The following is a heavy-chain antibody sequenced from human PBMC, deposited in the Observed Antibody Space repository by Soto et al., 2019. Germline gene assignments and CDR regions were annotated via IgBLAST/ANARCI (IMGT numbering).Heavy chain of an antibody. V-gene: IGHV1-69*01. Sequence: QVHVVQSGTEMKRPGSSVKVSCKASGGTYSSYAFNWVRQAPGQGPEWMGGIIPVFETTNLAQKFQGRVILSAEESTTTAYMELSGLRSEDTAVYYCARVVLGAEAWFGPWGQGTLVTVSS. CDR1: GGTYSSYA. D-gene: IGHD2-2*01. CDR2: IIPVFETT. J-gene: IGHJ5*02. CDR3: ARVVLGAEAWFGP.